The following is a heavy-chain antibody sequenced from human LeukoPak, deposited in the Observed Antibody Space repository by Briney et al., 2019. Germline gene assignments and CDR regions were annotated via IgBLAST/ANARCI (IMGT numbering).Heavy chain of an antibody. CDR3: ARRLYWFDP. V-gene: IGHV4-39*07. CDR2: IYYSGST. D-gene: IGHD2-21*02. CDR1: GGSISSSSYY. Sequence: PSETLSLTCTVSGGSISSSSYYWGWLRQPPGKGLEWIGSIYYSGSTYYNPSLKSRVTISVDRSKNQFSLKLSSVTAADTAVYYCARRLYWFDPWGQGTLVTVS. J-gene: IGHJ5*02.